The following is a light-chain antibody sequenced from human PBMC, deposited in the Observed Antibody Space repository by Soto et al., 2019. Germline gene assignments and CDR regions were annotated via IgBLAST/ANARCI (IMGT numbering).Light chain of an antibody. J-gene: IGKJ2*01. V-gene: IGKV1-39*01. CDR2: AAS. CDR3: QQSYSTPDT. Sequence: DIQMTPSPSSLSASVGDRVTITCRASQSISRFLNWYQQKPGKAPKILIYAASSLQSGVPSRFSGSGSGTDFTRTISSQQPEDFASYYCQQSYSTPDTCGQGTEVEIK. CDR1: QSISRF.